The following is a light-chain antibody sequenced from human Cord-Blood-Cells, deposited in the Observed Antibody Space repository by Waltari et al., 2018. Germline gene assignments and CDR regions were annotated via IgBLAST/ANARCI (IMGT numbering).Light chain of an antibody. CDR2: DTS. CDR3: LLSYSGAWV. Sequence: QAVVTQEHSLTVSPGGTVTLTCGSSTGAVTSGHYPYWFQQKPGQAPRTLLYDTSNKHSWPPARFSGSLLGGKAALTLSGAQPEDEAEYYCLLSYSGAWVFGGGTKLTVL. J-gene: IGLJ3*02. V-gene: IGLV7-46*01. CDR1: TGAVTSGHY.